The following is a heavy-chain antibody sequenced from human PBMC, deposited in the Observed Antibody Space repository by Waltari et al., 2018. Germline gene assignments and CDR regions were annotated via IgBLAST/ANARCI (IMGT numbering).Heavy chain of an antibody. CDR1: GFTFSSYA. V-gene: IGHV3-23*01. CDR2: SSGRGVST. Sequence: EVQLLESGGGLVQPGGSLRLSCAASGFTFSSYAMSWVRQAPGKGLEWVSASSGRGVSTYYADSVKVRFTISRDKSKNTLYLQMNSLRAEDTAVYYCAKGGYSYGRLGYYVDYWGQGTLVTVSS. J-gene: IGHJ4*02. CDR3: AKGGYSYGRLGYYVDY. D-gene: IGHD5-18*01.